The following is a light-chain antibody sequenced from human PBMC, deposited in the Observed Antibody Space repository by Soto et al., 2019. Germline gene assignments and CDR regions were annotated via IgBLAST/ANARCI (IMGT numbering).Light chain of an antibody. CDR3: SSYTSSSTLV. Sequence: QSALTQPASVSGSPGQSITISCTGSSSDVGGYDHVSWYQQHPGKAPKIVIYDVSNRPSGVSNRFSGSKSVNTASLTISGLQAEDEADYYCSSYTSSSTLVFGGGTKLTVL. CDR1: SSDVGGYDH. V-gene: IGLV2-14*01. CDR2: DVS. J-gene: IGLJ2*01.